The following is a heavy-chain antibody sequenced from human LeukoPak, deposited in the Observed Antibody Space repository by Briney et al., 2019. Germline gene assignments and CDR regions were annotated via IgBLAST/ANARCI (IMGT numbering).Heavy chain of an antibody. D-gene: IGHD5-24*01. J-gene: IGHJ3*02. V-gene: IGHV4-34*01. CDR2: INHSGST. CDR1: GGSFSGYY. CDR3: ARDNLDLDAFDI. Sequence: SETLSLTCAVYGGSFSGYYWSWIRQPPGKGLEWIGEINHSGSTNYNPSLKSRVTISVDTSKNQFSLKLSSVTAADTAVYYCARDNLDLDAFDIWGQGTMVTVSS.